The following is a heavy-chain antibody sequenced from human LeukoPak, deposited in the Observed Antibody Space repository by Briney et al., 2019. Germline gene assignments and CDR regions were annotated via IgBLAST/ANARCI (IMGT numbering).Heavy chain of an antibody. V-gene: IGHV2-5*02. CDR2: IYWDDDK. CDR3: AHRPTTTATTRWFDP. D-gene: IGHD1-1*01. Sequence: ESGPTLVKPTQTLTLTCTFSGFSLSTSGVGVGWIRQPPGKALEWLALIYWDDDKRYSPSLKNRLTITRDTSKNQVVLTMTNMDPVDTATYYCAHRPTTTATTRWFDPWGQGTLVTVSS. J-gene: IGHJ5*02. CDR1: GFSLSTSGVG.